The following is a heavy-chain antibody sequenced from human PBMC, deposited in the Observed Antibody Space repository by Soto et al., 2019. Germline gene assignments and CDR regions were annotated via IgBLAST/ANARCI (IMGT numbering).Heavy chain of an antibody. Sequence: GGSLILSCAVSGFTFGDSYMSWIRQAPGKGLEWLSYISPGSRYPAYADSVKGRFTISRDNAKRSLYLQMMSLTAEETAVYYCVRGGGGGLFDPWGQGTTVTVSS. J-gene: IGHJ5*02. V-gene: IGHV3-11*06. CDR3: VRGGGGGLFDP. CDR1: GFTFGDSY. CDR2: ISPGSRYP. D-gene: IGHD2-15*01.